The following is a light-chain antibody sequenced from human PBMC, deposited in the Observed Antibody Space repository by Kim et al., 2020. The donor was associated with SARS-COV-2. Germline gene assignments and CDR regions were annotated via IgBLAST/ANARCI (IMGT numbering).Light chain of an antibody. Sequence: GQRVTSSCTGSSSNIVAGYAVHWYQQLPRTAPKLLIYGDSNRPSGVPDRFSGSKSGTSASLVITGLQAEDEADYHCQSYDSSLREVFGGGTKVTVL. V-gene: IGLV1-40*01. CDR2: GDS. CDR1: SSNIVAGYA. J-gene: IGLJ3*02. CDR3: QSYDSSLREV.